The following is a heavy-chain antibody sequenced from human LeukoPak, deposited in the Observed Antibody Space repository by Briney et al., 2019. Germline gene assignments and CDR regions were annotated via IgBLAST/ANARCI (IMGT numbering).Heavy chain of an antibody. V-gene: IGHV1-69*13. Sequence: APVKVSCKASGGTFRTFAISWVRQAPGQGLEWMGGIIPIFNIPDSAQKFQGRLTITADESTTTAYMELSSLRSDDTAIYYCGLSENYYYYYMDVWGKGTTVTISS. CDR2: IIPIFNIP. CDR1: GGTFRTFA. J-gene: IGHJ6*03. CDR3: GLSENYYYYYMDV.